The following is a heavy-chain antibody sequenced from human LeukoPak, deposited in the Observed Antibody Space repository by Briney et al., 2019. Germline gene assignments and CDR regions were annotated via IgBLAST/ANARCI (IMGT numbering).Heavy chain of an antibody. J-gene: IGHJ4*02. CDR1: GFPVSSNY. D-gene: IGHD3-22*01. CDR3: ARALELDSSGYIW. Sequence: PGGSLRLSCAASGFPVSSNYMSWVRQAPGKGLEGVSVIYSGGSTYYADSVKGRFTISRDNSKNTLYLQMNSLRAEDTAVYYCARALELDSSGYIWWGQGTLVTVSS. V-gene: IGHV3-53*01. CDR2: IYSGGST.